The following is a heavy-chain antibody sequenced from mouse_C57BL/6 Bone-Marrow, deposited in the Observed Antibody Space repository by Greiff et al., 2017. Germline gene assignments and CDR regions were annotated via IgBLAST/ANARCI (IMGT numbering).Heavy chain of an antibody. D-gene: IGHD1-1*01. CDR1: GYTFTDYA. CDR2: ISTYYGDA. V-gene: IGHV1-67*01. Sequence: VQLQQSGPELVRPGVSVKISCTGSGYTFTDYAMHWVQQSPAKSLEWIGVISTYYGDASYNQKFKDKDTMTVDKSSSTAYMELARLTSEASAVYYCARSPSTTGGPWFAYWGQGTLVTVSA. CDR3: ARSPSTTGGPWFAY. J-gene: IGHJ3*01.